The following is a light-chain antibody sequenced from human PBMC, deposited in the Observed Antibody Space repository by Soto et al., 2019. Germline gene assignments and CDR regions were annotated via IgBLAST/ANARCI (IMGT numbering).Light chain of an antibody. CDR1: SSNIGAGYD. CDR2: GNS. CDR3: QSYDSSLSGSV. V-gene: IGLV1-40*01. J-gene: IGLJ3*02. Sequence: QSVLTQPPSVSGAPGQRVTISCTGCSSNIGAGYDVHWYQQLPGTAPKLLIYGNSNRPSGVPDRFSGSKSGTSASLAITGLQDEDEADYYCQSYDSSLSGSVFGGGTELTVL.